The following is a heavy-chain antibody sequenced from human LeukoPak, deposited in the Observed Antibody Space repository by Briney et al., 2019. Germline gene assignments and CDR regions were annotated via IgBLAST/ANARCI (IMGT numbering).Heavy chain of an antibody. CDR3: ARESDHYGSGSYFDY. J-gene: IGHJ4*02. D-gene: IGHD3-10*01. CDR2: ISGSGGST. Sequence: PGGSLRLSCAASGFTFSSYGMSWVRQAPGKGLEWVSAISGSGGSTYYADSVKGRFTISRDNAKNSLYLQMNSLRAEDTAVYYCARESDHYGSGSYFDYWGQGTLVTVSS. CDR1: GFTFSSYG. V-gene: IGHV3-23*01.